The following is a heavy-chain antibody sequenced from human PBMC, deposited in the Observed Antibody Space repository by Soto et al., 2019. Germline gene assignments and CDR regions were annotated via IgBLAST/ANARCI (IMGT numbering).Heavy chain of an antibody. Sequence: PSETLSLTCTVSGGSISSSTYYWGWMRQPPGKGLEWIGSFFIGGNTYYNPSLKSRVTISVDTSKNQFSLKLSSVTAADTAVYYCAREGYGSGSQLYYYYGMDVWGQGTTVTVSS. J-gene: IGHJ6*02. CDR3: AREGYGSGSQLYYYYGMDV. D-gene: IGHD3-10*01. CDR2: FFIGGNT. CDR1: GGSISSSTYY. V-gene: IGHV4-39*07.